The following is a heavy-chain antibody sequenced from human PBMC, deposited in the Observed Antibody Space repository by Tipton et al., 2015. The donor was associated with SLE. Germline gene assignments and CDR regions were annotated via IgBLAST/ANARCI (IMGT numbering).Heavy chain of an antibody. D-gene: IGHD4-17*01. J-gene: IGHJ4*02. CDR3: AKDWDDYGDYGGLGY. V-gene: IGHV3-30-3*01. Sequence: SLRLSCAASGFTFSSYAMHWVRQAPGKGLEWVAVISYDGSNKYYADSVKGRFTISRDNSKNTLYLQMNSLRAEDTAVYYCAKDWDDYGDYGGLGYWGQGTLVTVSS. CDR2: ISYDGSNK. CDR1: GFTFSSYA.